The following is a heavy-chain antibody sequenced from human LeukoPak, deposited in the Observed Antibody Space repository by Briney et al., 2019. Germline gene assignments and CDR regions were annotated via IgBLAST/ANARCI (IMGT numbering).Heavy chain of an antibody. V-gene: IGHV3-21*01. Sequence: GGSLRLSCAASGFTFSSYGMNWVRQAPGKGLEWVSSISSSSSYIYYADSVKGRFTISRDNAKNSLYLQMNSLRAEDTAVYYCARDSTYYDSSGYYDYFDYWGQGTLVTVSS. CDR2: ISSSSSYI. D-gene: IGHD3-22*01. J-gene: IGHJ4*02. CDR3: ARDSTYYDSSGYYDYFDY. CDR1: GFTFSSYG.